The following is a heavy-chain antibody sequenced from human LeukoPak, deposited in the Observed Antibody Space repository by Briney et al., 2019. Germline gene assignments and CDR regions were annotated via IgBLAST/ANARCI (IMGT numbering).Heavy chain of an antibody. CDR2: ISSSSSYT. V-gene: IGHV3-11*06. J-gene: IGHJ4*02. CDR1: GLTFSDYY. Sequence: GGSLTLSCAASGLTFSDYYMRWIRPPPEKGLEWVSYISSSSSYTNYADSVKGRFTISRDNAKNSLYLQMNSLRAEDTAVYYCARISSDQYGDEYFDYWGQGNLVTVSS. D-gene: IGHD4-17*01. CDR3: ARISSDQYGDEYFDY.